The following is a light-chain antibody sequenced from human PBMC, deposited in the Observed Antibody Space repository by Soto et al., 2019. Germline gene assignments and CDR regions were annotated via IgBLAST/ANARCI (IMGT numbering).Light chain of an antibody. V-gene: IGLV2-8*01. CDR2: EVS. J-gene: IGLJ2*01. Sequence: QSALTQPPSASGSPVQSVTISCTGTSSDVGGYNYVSWYQQHPRKAPKLMIYEVSKRPSGVPDRFSGSKSGNTASLPVSGLQAEDEADDYCSSYAGSNNVVFGGGTKLTVL. CDR3: SSYAGSNNVV. CDR1: SSDVGGYNY.